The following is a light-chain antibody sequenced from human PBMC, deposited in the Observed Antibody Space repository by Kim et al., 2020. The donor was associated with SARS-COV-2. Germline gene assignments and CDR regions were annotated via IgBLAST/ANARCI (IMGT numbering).Light chain of an antibody. V-gene: IGKV4-1*01. CDR1: RILSSSSSNKNF. CDR2: WAS. Sequence: DIMMTQSPDSLAVSLGERATIDCKSSRILSSSSSNKNFLAWYQQKAGQPPKLLIYWASTRESGVPDRFSGSGSETDFSLTISSLQAEDVAVYYCQQYYSTPFTFGQGTRLEIK. CDR3: QQYYSTPFT. J-gene: IGKJ5*01.